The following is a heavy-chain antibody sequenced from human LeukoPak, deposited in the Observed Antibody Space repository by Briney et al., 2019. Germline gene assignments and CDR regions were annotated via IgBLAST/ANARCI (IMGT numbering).Heavy chain of an antibody. V-gene: IGHV3-30*02. CDR2: IRYDGSNK. CDR1: GFTFSAYG. Sequence: GGSLRLSCAASGFTFSAYGMHWVRQAPVKGLEWVAFIRYDGSNKYYPDSVRGGFTVSRDNSKNTLYLQMNSLRPEDTAVYYCAKVLGEYSIRSKPLDTWGQGTLVTVSS. CDR3: AKVLGEYSIRSKPLDT. D-gene: IGHD6-13*01. J-gene: IGHJ5*02.